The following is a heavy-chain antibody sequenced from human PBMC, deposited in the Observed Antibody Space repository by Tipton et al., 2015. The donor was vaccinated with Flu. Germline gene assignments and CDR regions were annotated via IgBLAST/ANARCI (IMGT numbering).Heavy chain of an antibody. CDR3: AGRDYSNYVSDPKSWFDP. J-gene: IGHJ5*02. CDR1: GDSISSDFY. Sequence: TLSLTCAVSGDSISSDFYWAWIRQFPGKGLEWIGTVSRTGSTIYNPSLKSRLTISIDTPKNQFSLNMRSVTAADMAVYYCAGRDYSNYVSDPKSWFDPWGQGTLVAGSS. V-gene: IGHV4-38-2*01. D-gene: IGHD4-11*01. CDR2: VSRTGST.